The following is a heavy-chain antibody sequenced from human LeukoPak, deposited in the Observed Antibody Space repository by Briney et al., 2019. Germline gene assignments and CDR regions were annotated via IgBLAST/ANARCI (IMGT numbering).Heavy chain of an antibody. D-gene: IGHD3-22*01. CDR2: INHSGST. Sequence: SETQSLTCAVYGGSFSGYYWSWIRQPPGKGLEWIGEINHSGSTNYNPSLKSRVTISVDTSKNQFSLKLSSVTAADTAVYYCARGPLPPPYYYDSSGYYGYYYGMDVWGQGTTVTVSS. V-gene: IGHV4-34*01. CDR3: ARGPLPPPYYYDSSGYYGYYYGMDV. J-gene: IGHJ6*02. CDR1: GGSFSGYY.